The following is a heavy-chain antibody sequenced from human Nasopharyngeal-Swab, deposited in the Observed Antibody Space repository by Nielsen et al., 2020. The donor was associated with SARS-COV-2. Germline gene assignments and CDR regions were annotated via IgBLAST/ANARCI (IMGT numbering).Heavy chain of an antibody. Sequence: GESLMISCAASGFTFSSYWMHWVRQAPGKGLMWVSRINSDGSSTTYADSVKGRFTISRDNAKNTLYLQMNSLRAEDTAVYYCARAGNGDYVPPDYWGQGTLVTVSS. J-gene: IGHJ4*02. D-gene: IGHD4-17*01. CDR3: ARAGNGDYVPPDY. CDR1: GFTFSSYW. CDR2: INSDGSST. V-gene: IGHV3-74*01.